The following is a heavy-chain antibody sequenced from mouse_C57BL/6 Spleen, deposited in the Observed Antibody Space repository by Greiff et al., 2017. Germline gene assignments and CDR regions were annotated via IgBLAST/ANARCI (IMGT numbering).Heavy chain of an antibody. V-gene: IGHV1-63*01. J-gene: IGHJ2*01. CDR1: GYTFTNYW. CDR3: ARDYGSSYRYFDY. D-gene: IGHD1-1*01. CDR2: IYPGGGYT. Sequence: VQLQQSGAELVRPGTSVKMSCKASGYTFTNYWIGWAKQRPGHGLEWIGDIYPGGGYTNYNEKFKGKATLTADKSSSTAYMQFSSLTSEDSAIYYCARDYGSSYRYFDYWGQGTTLTVSS.